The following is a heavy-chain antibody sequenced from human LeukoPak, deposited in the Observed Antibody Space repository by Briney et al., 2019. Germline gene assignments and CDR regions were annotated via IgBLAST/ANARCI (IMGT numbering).Heavy chain of an antibody. CDR2: IYHSGST. J-gene: IGHJ4*02. Sequence: SETLSLTCAVSGYSISSGYYWGWIRPPPGKGLEWIGSIYHSGSTYYNPSLKSRVTISVDTSKNQFSLKLSSVTAADTAVCYCAERRGPAAFFDYWGQGTLVTVSS. V-gene: IGHV4-38-2*01. CDR1: GYSISSGYY. D-gene: IGHD2-2*01. CDR3: AERRGPAAFFDY.